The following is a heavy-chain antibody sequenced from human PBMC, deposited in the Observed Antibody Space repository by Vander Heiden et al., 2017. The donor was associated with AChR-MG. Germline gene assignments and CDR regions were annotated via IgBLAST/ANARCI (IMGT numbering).Heavy chain of an antibody. D-gene: IGHD6-19*01. J-gene: IGHJ5*02. Sequence: EVQLVESGGGLVKPGGSLRLSCAASGFTFSSYSMNWVRQAPGKGLEWVSSISSSSSYIYYADSVKGRFTISRDNAKNSLYLQMNSLRAEDTAVYYCAREPYSSGWWPSWFDPWGQGTLVTVSS. CDR1: GFTFSSYS. CDR3: AREPYSSGWWPSWFDP. V-gene: IGHV3-21*01. CDR2: ISSSSSYI.